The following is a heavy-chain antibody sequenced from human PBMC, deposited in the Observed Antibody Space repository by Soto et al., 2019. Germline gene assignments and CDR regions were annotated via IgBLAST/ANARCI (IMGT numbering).Heavy chain of an antibody. Sequence: SETLSLTCTVSGGSISSISYYWGWIRQPPGKGLEWIGYIYYSGSTNYNPSLKSRVTISVDTSKNQFSLKLSSVTAADTAVYYCARDGYTVTPNYYYGMDVWGQGTTVTVSS. CDR1: GGSISSISYY. CDR2: IYYSGST. CDR3: ARDGYTVTPNYYYGMDV. J-gene: IGHJ6*02. V-gene: IGHV4-61*01. D-gene: IGHD4-4*01.